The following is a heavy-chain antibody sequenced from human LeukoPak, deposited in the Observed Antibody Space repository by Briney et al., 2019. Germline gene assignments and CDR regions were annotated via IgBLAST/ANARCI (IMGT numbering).Heavy chain of an antibody. CDR2: IYSGGRT. CDR1: EFNVSNNY. Sequence: GGSLRLSCTASEFNVSNNYMSWVRQAPGKGLEWVSVIYSGGRTNYADSVRGRFSISRDNSKNTMYLQMNSLRVEDTAVYYCAKLDILTGYSPYVWGQGTTVSVSS. V-gene: IGHV3-66*04. D-gene: IGHD3-9*01. J-gene: IGHJ6*02. CDR3: AKLDILTGYSPYV.